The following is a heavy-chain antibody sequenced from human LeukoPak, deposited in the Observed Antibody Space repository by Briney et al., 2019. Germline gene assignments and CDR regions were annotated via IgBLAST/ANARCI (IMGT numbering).Heavy chain of an antibody. CDR2: ISGSGGST. J-gene: IGHJ4*02. V-gene: IGHV3-23*01. D-gene: IGHD6-13*01. CDR3: AKPHHSRYSSSWYDY. Sequence: GGSLRLSCAASGFTFSSYAMSWVRQAPGKGLEWVSAISGSGGSTYYADSVKGRFTISRDNSKNTLYLQMNSLRAEDTAVYYCAKPHHSRYSSSWYDYWGQGTLVTVSS. CDR1: GFTFSSYA.